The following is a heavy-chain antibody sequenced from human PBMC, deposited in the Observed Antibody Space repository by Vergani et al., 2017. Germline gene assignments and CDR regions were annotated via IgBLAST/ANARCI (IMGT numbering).Heavy chain of an antibody. J-gene: IGHJ6*03. CDR3: ARGKTQGAAACHIDYKRV. CDR2: IYYSGST. D-gene: IGHD4-11*01. CDR1: GGSISSGDHC. V-gene: IGHV4-31*11. Sequence: QVQLQESGPGLVKPSETLSLTCAVSGGSISSGDHCWSWLRQRPGKGLEWIGYIYYSGSTYDNPSLRSRLTISVDTSQNQFSLKLRSVTAADTAVYYCARGKTQGAAACHIDYKRVLGKGNTV.